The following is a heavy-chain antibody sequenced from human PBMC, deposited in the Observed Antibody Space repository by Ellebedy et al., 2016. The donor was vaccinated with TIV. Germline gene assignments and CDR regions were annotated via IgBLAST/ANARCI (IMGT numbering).Heavy chain of an antibody. J-gene: IGHJ4*02. D-gene: IGHD3-3*01. Sequence: PGGSLRLSCAASGFNFSSYWMYWVRQLPGMGLHWVARINGDGRSTSYAESVQGRFTVSRDNAKNTLYLHLNSLRAEDTAVYYCAGGNYDCWNNYHDCWGQGTLVTVSS. V-gene: IGHV3-74*01. CDR1: GFNFSSYW. CDR2: INGDGRST. CDR3: AGGNYDCWNNYHDC.